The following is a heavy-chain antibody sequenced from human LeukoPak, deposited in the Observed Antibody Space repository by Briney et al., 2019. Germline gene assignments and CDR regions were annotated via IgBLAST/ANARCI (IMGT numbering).Heavy chain of an antibody. Sequence: GESLKISCKGSGYSLTSYWMGWVRQMPGKGLEWMGIIYPGDSDTRYSPSFQGQVTISADKSISTAYLQWSSLKASDTAMYYCARHPDYGDYGMDVWGKGTTVTVSS. V-gene: IGHV5-51*01. D-gene: IGHD4-17*01. CDR2: IYPGDSDT. J-gene: IGHJ6*04. CDR1: GYSLTSYW. CDR3: ARHPDYGDYGMDV.